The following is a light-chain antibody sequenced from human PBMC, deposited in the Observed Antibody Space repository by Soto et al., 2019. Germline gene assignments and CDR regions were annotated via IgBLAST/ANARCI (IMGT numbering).Light chain of an antibody. CDR3: QHCDYLPI. J-gene: IGKJ3*01. V-gene: IGKV1-33*01. CDR2: DVS. Sequence: DIQMTQSPSSLSASVGDRVTITCQASQDITSYLNWDQHKPGRAPKLLIYDVSILEEGVPPRFSGSGSGTDFTLTISSLQPEDVATYYCQHCDYLPIFGPGTTVDFK. CDR1: QDITSY.